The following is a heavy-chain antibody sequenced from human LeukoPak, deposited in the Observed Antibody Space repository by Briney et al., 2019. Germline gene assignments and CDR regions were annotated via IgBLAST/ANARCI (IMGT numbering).Heavy chain of an antibody. Sequence: GGSLRLSCAASGFTFDDYTMHWVRQAPGKGLEWVSLISWDGGSTYYADSVKGRFTISRDNAKNSVYLQMNSLRAEDTALYYCAKGRGFFEGACFDYWGRGTLVTVSS. CDR1: GFTFDDYT. J-gene: IGHJ4*02. CDR2: ISWDGGST. CDR3: AKGRGFFEGACFDY. V-gene: IGHV3-43*01. D-gene: IGHD3-3*01.